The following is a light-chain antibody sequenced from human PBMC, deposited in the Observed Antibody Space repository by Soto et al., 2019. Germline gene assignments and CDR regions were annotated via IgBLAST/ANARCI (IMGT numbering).Light chain of an antibody. CDR1: QSVSSY. CDR3: QQRSYWPWT. J-gene: IGKJ1*01. Sequence: EIVLTQSPATLSLSPGERATLSCRASQSVSSYLAWYQQKPGQAPRLLIYDASNRATGIPARFSGSGSGTDVTLTISSLEPEDFAVYYCQQRSYWPWTFGQGTKVEIK. CDR2: DAS. V-gene: IGKV3-11*01.